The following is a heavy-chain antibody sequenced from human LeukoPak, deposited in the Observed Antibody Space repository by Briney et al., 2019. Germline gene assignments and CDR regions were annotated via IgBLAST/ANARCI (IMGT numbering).Heavy chain of an antibody. CDR1: GYTFTSYD. CDR2: MNPNNGNT. CDR3: ARGFLGYDSSDYAFSYY. Sequence: ASVKVSCKASGYTFTSYDINWVRQATGQGLEWMGWMNPNNGNTGYAQRFQGRVTLTRDTSINTAYMELGSLRSEDTAVYYCARGFLGYDSSDYAFSYYWGQGTLVTVSS. D-gene: IGHD3-22*01. J-gene: IGHJ4*02. V-gene: IGHV1-8*01.